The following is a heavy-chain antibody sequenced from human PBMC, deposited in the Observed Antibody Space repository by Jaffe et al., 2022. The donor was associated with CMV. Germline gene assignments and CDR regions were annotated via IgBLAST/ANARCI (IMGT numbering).Heavy chain of an antibody. D-gene: IGHD1-20*01. V-gene: IGHV1-18*04. CDR3: ARGEYNWKLGRSFDF. Sequence: QVQLVQSGAEEKKPGASVKVSCKASGYTFTSYGIGWMRQAPGQGLEWMGWISGYNGNTNYAQKFQGRVTVTTDTSTSTAYMELRSLRSDDTAVYYCARGEYNWKLGRSFDFWGQGTLVTVSS. J-gene: IGHJ4*02. CDR1: GYTFTSYG. CDR2: ISGYNGNT.